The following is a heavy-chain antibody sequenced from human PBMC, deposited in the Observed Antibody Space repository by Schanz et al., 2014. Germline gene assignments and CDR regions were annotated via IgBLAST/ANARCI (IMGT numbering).Heavy chain of an antibody. Sequence: DVQLLESGGGLVQPGGSLRLSCAASAFALNNYDMTWVRQAPGKGLEWVSLISGRGDSTHYADSVKGRFTISRDNSKNTLYLQMNSPRAEDTAVYFCARDGGRDGYNLAFDVWGQGTLVTVSS. CDR1: AFALNNYD. CDR2: ISGRGDST. J-gene: IGHJ3*01. D-gene: IGHD5-12*01. CDR3: ARDGGRDGYNLAFDV. V-gene: IGHV3-23*01.